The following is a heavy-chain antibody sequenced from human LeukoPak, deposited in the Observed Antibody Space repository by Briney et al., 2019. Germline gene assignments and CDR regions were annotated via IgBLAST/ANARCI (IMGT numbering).Heavy chain of an antibody. CDR1: GFTFSDYY. CDR3: ARESAYAFWY. CDR2: ISSSSSYT. V-gene: IGHV3-11*06. D-gene: IGHD3-3*01. J-gene: IGHJ4*02. Sequence: GGSLRLSCAASGFTFSDYYMSWIRQAPGKGLEWVSYISSSSSYTNYADSVKGRFTISRDNAKNSLYLQMNSLRDEDTAVYYCARESAYAFWYWGQGTLVAVSS.